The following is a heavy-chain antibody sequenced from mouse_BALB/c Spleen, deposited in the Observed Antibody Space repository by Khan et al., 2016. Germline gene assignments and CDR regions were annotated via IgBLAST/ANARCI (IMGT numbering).Heavy chain of an antibody. CDR3: TREGGNSAWFAY. CDR1: GYTFTSYW. J-gene: IGHJ3*01. D-gene: IGHD2-1*01. V-gene: IGHV1-5*01. Sequence: VPLPQSGTVLARPGASVKMSCKASGYTFTSYWMHWVKQRPGQGLEWIGAIYPGNSHTSYNQKFKGKAKLTAVTSTSTAYMELSSLTKEDSAVYYCTREGGNSAWFAYWGQGTLVTVSA. CDR2: IYPGNSHT.